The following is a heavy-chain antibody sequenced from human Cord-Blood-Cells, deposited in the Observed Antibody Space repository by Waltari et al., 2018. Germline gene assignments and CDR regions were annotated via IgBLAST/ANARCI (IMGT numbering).Heavy chain of an antibody. D-gene: IGHD3-22*01. CDR2: INHSGST. J-gene: IGHJ5*02. Sequence: QVQLQQWGAGLLKPSETLSLTCAVYGGSFSGYYWSWIRQPPGKGLEWIGEINHSGSTNYNPSLKSRVTISVDTSKNQFSLKLSSVTAADTAVYYCARVGRQLVVTSGNPWGQGTLVTVSS. CDR1: GGSFSGYY. V-gene: IGHV4-34*01. CDR3: ARVGRQLVVTSGNP.